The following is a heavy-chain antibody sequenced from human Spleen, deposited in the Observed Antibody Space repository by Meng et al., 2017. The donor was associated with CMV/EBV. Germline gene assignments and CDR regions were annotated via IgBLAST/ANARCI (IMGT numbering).Heavy chain of an antibody. CDR1: GYTFTGFY. D-gene: IGHD3-3*01. V-gene: IGHV1-2*02. Sequence: ASVKVSCKASGYTFTGFYMHWVRQAPGQGLEWMGWINSNSGGTNYAQKFQGRVTMTRDTSISTAYMELSRLRSDDTAVYYCARDLRGFDFWSVQENYYGMDVWGQGTTVTVSS. CDR3: ARDLRGFDFWSVQENYYGMDV. CDR2: INSNSGGT. J-gene: IGHJ6*02.